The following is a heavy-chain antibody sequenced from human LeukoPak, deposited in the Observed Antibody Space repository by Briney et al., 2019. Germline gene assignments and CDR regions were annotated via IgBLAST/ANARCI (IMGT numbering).Heavy chain of an antibody. CDR3: ARGGEFFGVVIPFDY. CDR1: GGSISSSSYY. CDR2: IYYSGST. Sequence: PSETLSLTCTVSGGSISSSSYYWGWIRQPPGKGLEWIGSIYYSGSTYYNPSLKSRVTISVDTSKNQFSLKLSSVTAADTAVYYCARGGEFFGVVIPFDYWGQGTLVTVSS. J-gene: IGHJ4*02. D-gene: IGHD3-3*01. V-gene: IGHV4-39*07.